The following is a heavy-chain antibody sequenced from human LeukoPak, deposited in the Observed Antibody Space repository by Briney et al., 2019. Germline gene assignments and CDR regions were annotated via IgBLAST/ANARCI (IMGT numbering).Heavy chain of an antibody. CDR3: ASGKLDYYDSSGYGHY. D-gene: IGHD3-22*01. Sequence: SVKVSYKASGGTFSSYAISWVRQAPGQGLEWMGGIIPIFGTANYAQKFQGRVTITTDESTSTAYMELSSLRSEDTAVYYCASGKLDYYDSSGYGHYWGQGTLVTVSS. CDR1: GGTFSSYA. J-gene: IGHJ4*02. V-gene: IGHV1-69*05. CDR2: IIPIFGTA.